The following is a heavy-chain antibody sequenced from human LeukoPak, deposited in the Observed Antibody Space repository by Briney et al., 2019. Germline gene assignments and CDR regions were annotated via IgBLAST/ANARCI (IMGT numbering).Heavy chain of an antibody. D-gene: IGHD3-10*01. CDR3: VKDRTGTYTLDY. J-gene: IGHJ4*01. V-gene: IGHV3-30-3*01. Sequence: GGSLRLSCAATGFTFSNYAIHWARQAPGKGLEWVAFISDDGSRQHYADSVEGRFTISRDNSKNTLNLQMNSLRAEDTAVYYCVKDRTGTYTLDYWGQGTLVSVSS. CDR1: GFTFSNYA. CDR2: ISDDGSRQ.